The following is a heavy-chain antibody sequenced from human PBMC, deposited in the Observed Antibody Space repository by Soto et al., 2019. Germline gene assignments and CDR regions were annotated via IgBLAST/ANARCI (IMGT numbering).Heavy chain of an antibody. J-gene: IGHJ6*02. CDR3: VHSRCGGDCLQSYSSHYYYGMDV. CDR2: IYWDDDK. Sequence: QITLKESGPTLVKPTQTLTLTCTFSGFSLSTGGVGVGWIRQPPGKALEWLALIYWDDDKRYSPSLKSRLTITEDTFKDQVVLTMTNMDPVDTSTYYCVHSRCGGDCLQSYSSHYYYGMDVWGQGTTVTVSS. D-gene: IGHD2-21*02. CDR1: GFSLSTGGVG. V-gene: IGHV2-5*02.